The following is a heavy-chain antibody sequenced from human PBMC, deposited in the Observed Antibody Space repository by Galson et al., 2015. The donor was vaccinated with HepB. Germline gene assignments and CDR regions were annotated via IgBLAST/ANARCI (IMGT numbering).Heavy chain of an antibody. Sequence: SLRLSCAASGFTFSSYGMHWVRQAPGKGLEWVALISFDGNNKYYADSVKGRFTISRDNSQNTLYLQMNSLKTEDTAFYYCGGGLFFSDYWGQGTLITVSS. J-gene: IGHJ4*02. CDR1: GFTFSSYG. CDR2: ISFDGNNK. CDR3: GGGLFFSDY. V-gene: IGHV3-30*03. D-gene: IGHD2/OR15-2a*01.